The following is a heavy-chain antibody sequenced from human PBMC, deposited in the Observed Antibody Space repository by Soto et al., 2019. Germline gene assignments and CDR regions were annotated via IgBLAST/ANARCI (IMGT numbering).Heavy chain of an antibody. V-gene: IGHV1-69*08. D-gene: IGHD1-1*01. CDR2: IIPILGIA. CDR3: ARDEMSTNY. J-gene: IGHJ4*02. Sequence: QVQLVQSGAEVKKPGSSVKVSCKASGGAFSSYTISWVRQAPGQGLEWMGRIIPILGIANYAQKFQGSVTITADKSTSTAYMELSSLRSEDTAVYYCARDEMSTNYWGQGTLVTVSS. CDR1: GGAFSSYT.